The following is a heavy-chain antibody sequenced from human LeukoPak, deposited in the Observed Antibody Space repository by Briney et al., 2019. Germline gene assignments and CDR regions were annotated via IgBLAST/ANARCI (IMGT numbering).Heavy chain of an antibody. V-gene: IGHV4-38-2*02. D-gene: IGHD5-12*01. CDR1: GYSISSGYY. J-gene: IGHJ4*02. Sequence: SETLSLTCTVSGYSISSGYYWGWIRQPPGKGLEWIGSIYHGGSTYYNPSLKSRVTISVDTSKNQFSLKLSSVTAADTAVYYCAKISGYDFQFDYWGQGTLVTVSS. CDR2: IYHGGST. CDR3: AKISGYDFQFDY.